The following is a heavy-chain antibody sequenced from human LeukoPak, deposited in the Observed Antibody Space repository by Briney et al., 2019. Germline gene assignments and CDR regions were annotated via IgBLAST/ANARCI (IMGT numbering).Heavy chain of an antibody. D-gene: IGHD3-9*01. V-gene: IGHV4-39*01. CDR3: ARIPPRNFAWHAPL. CDR1: GGSISRSDYY. J-gene: IGHJ4*02. CDR2: ILYGGNT. Sequence: SETLSLTCTVSGGSISRSDYYWGWIRQPPGKGLEWIGSILYGGNTYYNPSLKSRVTVSVDTSKNQFFLKLNSVTAADTAVFYCARIPPRNFAWHAPLWGQGTLVTVSS.